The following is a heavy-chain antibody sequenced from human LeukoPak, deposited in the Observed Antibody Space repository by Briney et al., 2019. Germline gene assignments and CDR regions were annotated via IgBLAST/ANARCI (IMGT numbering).Heavy chain of an antibody. D-gene: IGHD3-10*01. CDR3: AREGYYYASGSYYQDAFDI. CDR1: GGSISSYY. J-gene: IGHJ3*02. V-gene: IGHV4-4*08. Sequence: PSETLSLTCTVSGGSISSYYWSWIRQPPGKGLEWIGYIYTSGSTNYNPSLKSRVTISVDTSKNQFSLKLSSVTAADTAVYYCAREGYYYASGSYYQDAFDIWGQGTMVTVSS. CDR2: IYTSGST.